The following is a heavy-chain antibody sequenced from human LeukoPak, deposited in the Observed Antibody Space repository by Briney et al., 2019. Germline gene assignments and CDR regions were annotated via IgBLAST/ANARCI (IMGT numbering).Heavy chain of an antibody. Sequence: GGSLRLSCAASGFTLSTYEMNWVRQAPGKGLEWVSYISSSGDTIYYADSVRGRFTISRDNAENSLYLQMNSLRAEDTAIYYCATNFGPWGQGTLVTVSS. J-gene: IGHJ5*02. CDR2: ISSSGDTI. CDR1: GFTLSTYE. V-gene: IGHV3-48*03. D-gene: IGHD3-3*01. CDR3: ATNFGP.